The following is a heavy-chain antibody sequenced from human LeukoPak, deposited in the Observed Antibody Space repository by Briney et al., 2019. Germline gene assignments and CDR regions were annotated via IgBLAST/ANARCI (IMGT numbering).Heavy chain of an antibody. CDR1: GYTFKNYD. Sequence: ASVKVSCKASGYTFKNYDINWVRQAPGQGLEWMAWMNPNNNNAGSAQKFQGRVTMTRDTSINTAYMELSSLRSDDTGVYYCARAAAGGDDPFDVWGQGSLIIVSS. V-gene: IGHV1-8*01. CDR2: MNPNNNNA. D-gene: IGHD6-25*01. CDR3: ARAAAGGDDPFDV. J-gene: IGHJ3*01.